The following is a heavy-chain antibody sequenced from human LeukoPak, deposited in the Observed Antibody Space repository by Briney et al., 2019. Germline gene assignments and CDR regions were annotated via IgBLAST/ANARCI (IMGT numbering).Heavy chain of an antibody. CDR2: IIPIFGTA. CDR3: ARSSVSTMVRGVRGLFDP. J-gene: IGHJ5*02. D-gene: IGHD3-10*01. V-gene: IGHV1-69*05. Sequence: SVKVSCKACEGTFSSYAISWVRQAPGQGLGWMGGIIPIFGTANYAQKFQGRVTITTDESTSTAYMELSSLRSEDTAVYYCARSSVSTMVRGVRGLFDPWGQGTLVTVSS. CDR1: EGTFSSYA.